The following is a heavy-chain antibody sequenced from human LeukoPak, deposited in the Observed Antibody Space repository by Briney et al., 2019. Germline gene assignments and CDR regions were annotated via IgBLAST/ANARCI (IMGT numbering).Heavy chain of an antibody. Sequence: GGSLRLSCAASGFIFNNYWMAWVRRAPGKGLEWVATIKQDGSETYYVDSVKGRFTISRDNAKNSLCLQVNSLRAEDTAIYYCARLSGRDYNPRVFDYWGQGTLVTVSS. CDR2: IKQDGSET. D-gene: IGHD4-11*01. J-gene: IGHJ4*02. V-gene: IGHV3-7*03. CDR1: GFIFNNYW. CDR3: ARLSGRDYNPRVFDY.